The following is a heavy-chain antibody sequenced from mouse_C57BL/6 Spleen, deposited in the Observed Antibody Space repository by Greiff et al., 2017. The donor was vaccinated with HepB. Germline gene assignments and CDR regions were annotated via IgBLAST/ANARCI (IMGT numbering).Heavy chain of an antibody. CDR3: TRDPPIIEYYGSSPLWAMDY. Sequence: EVKLVESGEGLVKPGGSLKLSCAASGFTFSSYAMSWVRQTPEKRLEWVAYISSGGDYIYYADTVKGRFTISRDNARNTLYLQMSSLKSEDTAMYYCTRDPPIIEYYGSSPLWAMDYWGQGTSVTVSS. CDR2: ISSGGDYI. V-gene: IGHV5-9-1*02. D-gene: IGHD1-1*01. J-gene: IGHJ4*01. CDR1: GFTFSSYA.